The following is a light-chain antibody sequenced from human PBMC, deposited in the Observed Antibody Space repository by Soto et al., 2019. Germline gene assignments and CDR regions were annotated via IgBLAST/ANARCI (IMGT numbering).Light chain of an antibody. CDR2: AVS. CDR1: SSDVGLYDY. Sequence: QSALTQPASVSGSPGQSITISCTGTSSDVGLYDYVSWYQQHPGKAPQLMIYAVSNRPSGVSNRFSASKSGNTASLFISGLQAEDEADYYCSSYTTTSTHVFGNGTKVTVL. CDR3: SSYTTTSTHV. J-gene: IGLJ1*01. V-gene: IGLV2-14*01.